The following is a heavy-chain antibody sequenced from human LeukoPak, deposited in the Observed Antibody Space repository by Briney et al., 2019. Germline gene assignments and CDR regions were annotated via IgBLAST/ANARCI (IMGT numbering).Heavy chain of an antibody. V-gene: IGHV4-59*01. D-gene: IGHD3-9*01. J-gene: IGHJ4*02. CDR3: ARMTGYYPSYYFDY. CDR1: DASITIYY. Sequence: PSETLSLTCTVSDASITIYYWTWIRQPPGKGLEWIGYIYHSGSTNSKPSLRTRVTMSVDTSKNHFSLQLSSVTAADTAVYYCARMTGYYPSYYFDYWGQGTLVTVST. CDR2: IYHSGST.